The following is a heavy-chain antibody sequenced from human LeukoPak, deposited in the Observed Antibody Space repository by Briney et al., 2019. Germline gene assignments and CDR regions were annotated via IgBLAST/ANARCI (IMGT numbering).Heavy chain of an antibody. V-gene: IGHV3-7*01. J-gene: IGHJ4*02. CDR2: IKEDGSEK. D-gene: IGHD3-22*01. CDR3: ARDSSGYQ. Sequence: GGSLRLFCAASGFTFSTYWMSWVRQAPGKGLEWVANIKEDGSEKYYGDSVKGRFTISRDNAKNSLYLEMNSLRVEDTAVYYCARDSSGYQWGQGTLVTDSS. CDR1: GFTFSTYW.